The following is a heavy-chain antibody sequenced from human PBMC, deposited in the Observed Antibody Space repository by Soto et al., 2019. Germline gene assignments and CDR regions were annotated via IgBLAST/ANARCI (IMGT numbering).Heavy chain of an antibody. Sequence: QVQLVQSGAEVKKPGASVKVSCKASGYTFTSYAMHWVRQAPGQRLEWMGWINAGNGNTKYSQKFQGRVTITRDTSASTAYMELSSLRSEDTAVYYCARMGEYCTNGVCYFQYYFDYWGQGTLVTVSS. J-gene: IGHJ4*02. CDR3: ARMGEYCTNGVCYFQYYFDY. CDR2: INAGNGNT. CDR1: GYTFTSYA. V-gene: IGHV1-3*01. D-gene: IGHD2-8*01.